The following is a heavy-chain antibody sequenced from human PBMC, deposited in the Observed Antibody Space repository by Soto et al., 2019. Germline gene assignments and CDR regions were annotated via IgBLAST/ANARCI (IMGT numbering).Heavy chain of an antibody. Sequence: VEALKISCKRSGYSFTSYWIGWVRQMPGKGLEWMGIIYPGDSDTRYSPSFQGQGTISADKSISTAYLQWSSLKASDTAMYYCARHGLYYDFWSGYLFSDPWGQGTLVTVSS. V-gene: IGHV5-51*01. CDR3: ARHGLYYDFWSGYLFSDP. CDR1: GYSFTSYW. D-gene: IGHD3-3*01. CDR2: IYPGDSDT. J-gene: IGHJ5*02.